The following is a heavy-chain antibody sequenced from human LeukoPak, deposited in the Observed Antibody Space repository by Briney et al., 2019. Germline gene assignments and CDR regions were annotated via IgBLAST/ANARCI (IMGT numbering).Heavy chain of an antibody. CDR3: TRDGDTGMVGGYYYYMDV. V-gene: IGHV3-30*02. CDR2: IRYDGSNK. Sequence: GGSLRLSCAASGFTFSSYNMNWARQAPGKGLEWVAFIRYDGSNKRYADSVKGRFTISRDNSKNTLYLQMNSLRAEDTAVYYCTRDGDTGMVGGYYYYMDVWGKGTTVTVSS. D-gene: IGHD5-18*01. CDR1: GFTFSSYN. J-gene: IGHJ6*03.